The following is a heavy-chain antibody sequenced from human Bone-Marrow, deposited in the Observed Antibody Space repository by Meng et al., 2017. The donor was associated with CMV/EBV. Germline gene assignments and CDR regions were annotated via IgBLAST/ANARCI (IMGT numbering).Heavy chain of an antibody. CDR2: INWNGRTT. V-gene: IGHV3-20*01. CDR1: GFTFNDYG. D-gene: IGHD2-2*01. CDR3: ARVGYCSSASCYFGAFDF. Sequence: GGSLRLSCADSGFTFNDYGMSWVRQAPGKGLEWVSGINWNGRTTSYADSVKGRFTISRENAKNSLYLQMNSLRAEDTALYHCARVGYCSSASCYFGAFDFWGPGRMVTVSS. J-gene: IGHJ3*01.